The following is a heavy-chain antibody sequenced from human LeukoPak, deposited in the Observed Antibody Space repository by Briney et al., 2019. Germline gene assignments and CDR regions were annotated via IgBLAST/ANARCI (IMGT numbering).Heavy chain of an antibody. Sequence: GGSLRLSCAASGFALSSYAMHWVRQGPGKGLEWVALVSYDGGTKYYADSVRGRITISRDNSKNTLYLQMNSLRTEDTAVYYCARVKGGIAAAGNYFDYWGQGTLVTVSS. J-gene: IGHJ4*02. D-gene: IGHD6-13*01. V-gene: IGHV3-30-3*01. CDR2: VSYDGGTK. CDR3: ARVKGGIAAAGNYFDY. CDR1: GFALSSYA.